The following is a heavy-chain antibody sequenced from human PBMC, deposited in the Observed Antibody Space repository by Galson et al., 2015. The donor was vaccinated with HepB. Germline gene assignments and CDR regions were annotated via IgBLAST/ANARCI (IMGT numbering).Heavy chain of an antibody. J-gene: IGHJ6*02. D-gene: IGHD6-19*01. CDR3: ARDKLGSGWQLVHADYGMDV. CDR2: ISAYNGNT. CDR1: GYTFTSYG. V-gene: IGHV1-18*01. Sequence: SVKVSCKASGYTFTSYGISWVRQAPGQGLEWMGWISAYNGNTNYAQKLQGRVTMTTDTSTSTAYMELRSLRSDDTAVYYCARDKLGSGWQLVHADYGMDVWGQGTTVTVSS.